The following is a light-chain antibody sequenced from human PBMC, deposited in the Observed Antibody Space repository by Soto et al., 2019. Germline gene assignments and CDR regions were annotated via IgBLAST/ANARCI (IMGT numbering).Light chain of an antibody. CDR3: QQSYSAAYT. J-gene: IGKJ2*01. Sequence: IPMTQSPSSLSASVGDTVTITCRASQNINRYLDWYQQTPGKAPNLLIYSTCTLQRGVPPMFSGSGSGTEFTLTISGLRPEDFATFYCQQSYSAAYTFGQGTKLEMK. CDR1: QNINRY. CDR2: STC. V-gene: IGKV1-39*01.